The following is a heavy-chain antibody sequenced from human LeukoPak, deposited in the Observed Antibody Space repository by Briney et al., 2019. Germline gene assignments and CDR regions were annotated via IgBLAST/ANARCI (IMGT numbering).Heavy chain of an antibody. CDR3: GKGGGTETIGTIWYAPLDH. J-gene: IGHJ4*03. V-gene: IGHV3-23*01. Sequence: GGSLRLSCTTSGFTFGKYIMTWVRQAPGNGLEWVSSIGSGDDITFYADSVKGRFRISRDDSKNTVFLQISSLRVEDTAIYYCGKGGGTETIGTIWYAPLDHWARGTQVIVS. D-gene: IGHD2-2*01. CDR1: GFTFGKYI. CDR2: IGSGDDIT.